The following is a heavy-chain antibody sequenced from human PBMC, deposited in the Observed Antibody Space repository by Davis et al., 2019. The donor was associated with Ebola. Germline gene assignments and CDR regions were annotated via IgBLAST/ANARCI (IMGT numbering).Heavy chain of an antibody. J-gene: IGHJ2*01. CDR1: GGSFSDYY. CDR2: ISHSGST. Sequence: SETLSLTCAVYGGSFSDYYWNWIRQPPGKGLEWIGEISHSGSTNYNPSLKSRVTISVDTSKNQFSLRLSSVTAADTAVYYCARVVFVAGATPTWYFDLWGRGTLVTVSP. CDR3: ARVVFVAGATPTWYFDL. V-gene: IGHV4-34*01. D-gene: IGHD2-15*01.